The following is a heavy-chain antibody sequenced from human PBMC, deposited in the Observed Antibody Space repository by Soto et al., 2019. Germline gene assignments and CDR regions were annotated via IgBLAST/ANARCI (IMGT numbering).Heavy chain of an antibody. D-gene: IGHD2-21*01. V-gene: IGHV4-31*03. J-gene: IGHJ3*02. CDR1: GGSISSGGYY. Sequence: SETLSLTCTVSGGSISSGGYYWSWIRQHPGKGLEWIGYIYYSGSTYYNPSLKSRVTISVDTSKNQFSLKLSSVTAADTAVYYCARDMDFAYCGGDCYFDIWGQGTMVTVSS. CDR2: IYYSGST. CDR3: ARDMDFAYCGGDCYFDI.